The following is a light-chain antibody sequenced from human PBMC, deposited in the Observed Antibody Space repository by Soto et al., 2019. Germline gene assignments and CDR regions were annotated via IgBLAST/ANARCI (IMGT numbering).Light chain of an antibody. CDR2: TAS. J-gene: IGKJ1*01. CDR1: QSIRDL. CDR3: QQFHRYPWT. V-gene: IGKV1-5*03. Sequence: DIQMTQSPSTLSASVGDRVTITCRASQSIRDLLAWYQQKPGKAPKLLIYTASNLESGVPFRFSGSGSGTEFALTISSLQPDDFATYYCQQFHRYPWTFGQGTKVEIK.